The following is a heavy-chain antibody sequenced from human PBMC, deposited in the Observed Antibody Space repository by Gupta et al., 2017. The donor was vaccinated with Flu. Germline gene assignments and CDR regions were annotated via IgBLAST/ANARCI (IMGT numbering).Heavy chain of an antibody. CDR2: ISWNSGSI. Sequence: EVQLVESGGGLVQPGRSLRLSCAASGFTFDDYAMHWVRQAPGKGLEWVSGISWNSGSIGYADSVKGRFTISRDNAKNSLYLQMNSLRAEDTALYYCAKDIGGLAAKIKGALTGMGYWGQGTLVTVSS. D-gene: IGHD1-20*01. V-gene: IGHV3-9*01. J-gene: IGHJ4*02. CDR1: GFTFDDYA. CDR3: AKDIGGLAAKIKGALTGMGY.